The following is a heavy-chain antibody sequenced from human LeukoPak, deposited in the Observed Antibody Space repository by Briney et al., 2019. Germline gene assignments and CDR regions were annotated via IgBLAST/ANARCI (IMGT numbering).Heavy chain of an antibody. J-gene: IGHJ6*03. V-gene: IGHV1-2*02. D-gene: IGHD4-17*01. Sequence: ASVKVSCKASGYTFTGYYMHWVRQAPGQGLEGMGWINPNSGGTNYAQKFQGRVTMTRDTSISTAYMELSRLRSDDTAVYYCARDGKYSYGDAHYYYYYMDVWGKGTTVTVSS. CDR2: INPNSGGT. CDR3: ARDGKYSYGDAHYYYYYMDV. CDR1: GYTFTGYY.